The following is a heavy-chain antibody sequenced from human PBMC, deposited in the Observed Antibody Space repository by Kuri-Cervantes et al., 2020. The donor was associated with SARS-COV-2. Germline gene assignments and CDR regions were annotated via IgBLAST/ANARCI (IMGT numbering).Heavy chain of an antibody. J-gene: IGHJ4*02. CDR1: GGSFSGYY. Sequence: SETLSLTCAVYGGSFSGYYWSWIRQPPGKGLEWIGEINHSGSTNYNPSLKSRVTISADTSKNQFSLKLSSVTAADTAVYYCARISGFSYGYSDYWGQGILVTVSS. CDR3: ARISGFSYGYSDY. CDR2: INHSGST. D-gene: IGHD5-18*01. V-gene: IGHV4-34*01.